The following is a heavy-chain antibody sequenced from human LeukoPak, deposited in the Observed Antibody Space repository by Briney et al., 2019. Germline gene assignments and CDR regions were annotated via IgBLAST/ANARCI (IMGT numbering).Heavy chain of an antibody. CDR2: IYYSGST. V-gene: IGHV4-59*12. J-gene: IGHJ6*03. CDR3: ARGSFHYYYYYYMDV. D-gene: IGHD3-3*02. Sequence: SETLSLTCTVSGGSISNYYWSWIRQPPGKGLEWIGYIYYSGSTKYNPSLKSRVTISVDTSKNQFSLKLSSVTAADTAVYYCARGSFHYYYYYYMDVWGKGTTVTVSS. CDR1: GGSISNYY.